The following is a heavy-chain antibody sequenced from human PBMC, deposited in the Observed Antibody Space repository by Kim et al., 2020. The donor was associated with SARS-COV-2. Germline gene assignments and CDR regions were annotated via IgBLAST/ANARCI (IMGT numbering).Heavy chain of an antibody. CDR2: ISSSSSYI. V-gene: IGHV3-21*01. CDR3: ARESTVTTGR. J-gene: IGHJ4*02. CDR1: GFTFSSYS. D-gene: IGHD4-17*01. Sequence: GGSLRLSCAASGFTFSSYSINWVRQAPGKGLEWVSSISSSSSYIYYADSVKGRFTISRDNAKNSLYMQMNSLRAEDTAVYYCARESTVTTGRGGQGTLVTVSS.